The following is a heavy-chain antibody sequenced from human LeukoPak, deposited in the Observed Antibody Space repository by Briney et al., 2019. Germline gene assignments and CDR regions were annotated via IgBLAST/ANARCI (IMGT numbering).Heavy chain of an antibody. CDR1: GYTFTSYG. D-gene: IGHD3-10*01. V-gene: IGHV1-18*01. CDR3: ARDTMVRGVIPWDY. CDR2: ISAYNGNT. Sequence: EASVKVSCKASGYTFTSYGISWVRQPPGQGLEWMGWISAYNGNTNYAQKLQGRVTMTTDTSTSTAYMELRSLRSDDTAVYYCARDTMVRGVIPWDYWGQGTLVTVSS. J-gene: IGHJ4*02.